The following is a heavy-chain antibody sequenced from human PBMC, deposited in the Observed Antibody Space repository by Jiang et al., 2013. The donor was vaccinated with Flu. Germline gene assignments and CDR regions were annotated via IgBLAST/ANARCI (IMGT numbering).Heavy chain of an antibody. V-gene: IGHV3-23*01. D-gene: IGHD6-19*01. CDR3: ATSPRKQWLVRDEAY. CDR2: ISGSGGST. J-gene: IGHJ4*02. CDR1: GFTFSSYA. Sequence: RLSCAASGFTFSSYAMSWVRQAPGKGLEWVSAISGSGGSTYYADSVKGRFTISRDNSKNTLYLQMNSLRAEDTAVYYCATSPRKQWLVRDEAYWGQGTLVTVSS.